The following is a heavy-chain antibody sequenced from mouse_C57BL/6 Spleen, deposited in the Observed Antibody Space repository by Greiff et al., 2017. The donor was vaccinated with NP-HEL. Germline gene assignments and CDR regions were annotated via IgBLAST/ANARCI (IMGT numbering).Heavy chain of an antibody. CDR1: GYTFTDYY. V-gene: IGHV1-26*01. CDR2: INPNNGGT. J-gene: IGHJ1*03. D-gene: IGHD2-4*01. Sequence: VQLQQSGPELVKPGASVKISCEASGYTFTDYYMNWVKQSHGKSLEWIGDINPNNGGTSYNQKFKGKATLTVDKSSSTAYMELRSLTSEDSAVYYCARGNDYDVWYFDVWGTGTTVTVSS. CDR3: ARGNDYDVWYFDV.